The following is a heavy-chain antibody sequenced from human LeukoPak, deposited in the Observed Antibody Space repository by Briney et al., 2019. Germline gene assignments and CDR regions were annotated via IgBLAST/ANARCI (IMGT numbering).Heavy chain of an antibody. V-gene: IGHV1-2*02. CDR3: ARRCIGDICYCDMDY. Sequence: ASVKVSCKTSGYTFTAYYIYWVRQAPGQGLEWMGWINPNSGATNSAQNFQDRVTMTNDTSFSAAYMELSGLRFDDTAVYFCARRCIGDICYCDMDYWGQGTLVTVSS. D-gene: IGHD2-15*01. J-gene: IGHJ4*02. CDR2: INPNSGAT. CDR1: GYTFTAYY.